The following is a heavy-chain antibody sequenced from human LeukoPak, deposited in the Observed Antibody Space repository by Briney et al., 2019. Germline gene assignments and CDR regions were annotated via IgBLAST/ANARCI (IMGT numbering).Heavy chain of an antibody. J-gene: IGHJ4*02. CDR3: ARGSMVRGVTFDY. Sequence: PSQTLSLTCTVSGGSISSGGSYCSWIRQHPGKGLEWIGYIYYSGSTYYNPSLKSRVTISVDTSKNQFSLKLSSVTAADTAVYYCARGSMVRGVTFDYWGQGTLVTVSS. CDR2: IYYSGST. V-gene: IGHV4-31*03. CDR1: GGSISSGGSY. D-gene: IGHD3-10*01.